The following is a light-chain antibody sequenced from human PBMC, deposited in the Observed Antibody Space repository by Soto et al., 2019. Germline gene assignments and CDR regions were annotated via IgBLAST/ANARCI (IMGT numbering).Light chain of an antibody. CDR1: SSNIGSNY. CDR2: SNN. CDR3: AAWDDGLSANYV. V-gene: IGLV1-47*02. J-gene: IGLJ1*01. Sequence: QSVLTQPPSASGTPGQRVTISCSGSSSNIGSNYVYWYQQLPGTAPKLLIYSNNQRPSGVPDRFSGSKSGTSASLAISGLQSEDEADYYWAAWDDGLSANYVFGTGTKLTVL.